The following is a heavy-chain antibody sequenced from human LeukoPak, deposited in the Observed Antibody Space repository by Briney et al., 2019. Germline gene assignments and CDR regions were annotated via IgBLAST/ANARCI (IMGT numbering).Heavy chain of an antibody. CDR3: ARDGASTLIDAFDI. Sequence: ASVKVSCKASGYTFTVYYMHWVRQAPGQGLEWMGWVNPNSGGTNYAQKFQGRVTMTRDTSTSTAYMELTRLRSDGTAVYYCARDGASTLIDAFDIWGQGTMVTVSS. D-gene: IGHD1-26*01. CDR2: VNPNSGGT. V-gene: IGHV1-2*02. J-gene: IGHJ3*02. CDR1: GYTFTVYY.